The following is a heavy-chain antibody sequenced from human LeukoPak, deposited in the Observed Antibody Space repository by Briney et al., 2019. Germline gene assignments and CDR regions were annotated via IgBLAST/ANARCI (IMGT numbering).Heavy chain of an antibody. V-gene: IGHV1-3*03. CDR3: ARGRWTSHTVGYYFDH. CDR2: INAGNGNT. CDR1: GYTFSNYA. Sequence: ASVKVSCKASGYTFSNYAVLWVRQAPGQRLEWMGWINAGNGNTKYSQGFQGRVSITRDTYASTAYMELGSLRSEDMAVYYCARGRWTSHTVGYYFDHWGQGTLVTVSS. J-gene: IGHJ4*02. D-gene: IGHD2-8*02.